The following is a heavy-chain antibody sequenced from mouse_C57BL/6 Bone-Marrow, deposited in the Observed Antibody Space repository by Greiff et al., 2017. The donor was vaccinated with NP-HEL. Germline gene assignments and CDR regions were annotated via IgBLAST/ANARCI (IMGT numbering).Heavy chain of an antibody. Sequence: EVKLVESGGGLVQPGGSLKLSCAASGFTFSDYGMAWVRQAPRKGPEWVAFISNLAYSIYYADNVTGRFTISRENAKNTLYLEMSSLRVEDTAMYYCARITTVVVWYFDVWGTGTTVTVSS. D-gene: IGHD1-1*01. CDR1: GFTFSDYG. V-gene: IGHV5-15*01. CDR3: ARITTVVVWYFDV. J-gene: IGHJ1*03. CDR2: ISNLAYSI.